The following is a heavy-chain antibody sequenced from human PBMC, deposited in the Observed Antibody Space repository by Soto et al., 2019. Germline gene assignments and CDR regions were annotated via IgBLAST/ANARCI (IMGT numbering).Heavy chain of an antibody. D-gene: IGHD6-6*01. CDR2: IIPIFGTA. J-gene: IGHJ6*02. V-gene: IGHV1-69*06. Sequence: SVKVSCKASGGTFSSYAISWVRQAPGQGLEWMGGIIPIFGTANYAQKFQGRVTITADKSTSTAYMELSSLRSEDTAVYYCASRYSSSSGGGYYYYGMDVWGQGTKVTVSS. CDR3: ASRYSSSSGGGYYYYGMDV. CDR1: GGTFSSYA.